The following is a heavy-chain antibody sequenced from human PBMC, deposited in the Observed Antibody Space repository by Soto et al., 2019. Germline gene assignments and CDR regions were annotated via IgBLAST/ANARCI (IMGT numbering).Heavy chain of an antibody. V-gene: IGHV4-39*07. J-gene: IGHJ3*02. D-gene: IGHD2-15*01. CDR1: GGSISSSSYY. CDR3: AREVGDIVVVLAATAFDI. Sequence: SETLSLTCTVSGGSISSSSYYWGWIRQPPGKGLEWIGSIYYSGSTYYNPSLKSRITISVDTSKNQFSLKLRSGTAADTAVYYCAREVGDIVVVLAATAFDIWGQGTMVTVSS. CDR2: IYYSGST.